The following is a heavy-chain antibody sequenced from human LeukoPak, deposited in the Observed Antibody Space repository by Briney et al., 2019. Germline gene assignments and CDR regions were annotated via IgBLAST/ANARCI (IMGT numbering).Heavy chain of an antibody. J-gene: IGHJ4*02. CDR1: GGTFSSYA. D-gene: IGHD2-2*02. V-gene: IGHV1-69*13. CDR2: IIPIFGAA. CDR3: VRERGGYCSSTSCYTFDY. Sequence: GAAVKVSCKASGGTFSSYAISWVRRAPGQGLEWMGRIIPIFGAANYAQEFQGRGTITADEFTSTDYLDLSSLRSEDTAVYYCVRERGGYCSSTSCYTFDYWGQGTLVTVSS.